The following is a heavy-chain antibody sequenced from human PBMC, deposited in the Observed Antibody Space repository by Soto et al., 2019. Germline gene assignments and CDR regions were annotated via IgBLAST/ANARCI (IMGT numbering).Heavy chain of an antibody. J-gene: IGHJ4*02. V-gene: IGHV4-39*01. Sequence: SETLSLTCTVSGISVSTSDYYWGWVRQPPGKGLDWIGNIYYSGSTFYNPSLRSRVTLSVDTSKNQFSLRLNSVTAADTAVYFCAGFVVPASLNSEFDYWGQGTLVPAS. CDR3: AGFVVPASLNSEFDY. CDR1: GISVSTSDYY. CDR2: IYYSGST. D-gene: IGHD2-15*01.